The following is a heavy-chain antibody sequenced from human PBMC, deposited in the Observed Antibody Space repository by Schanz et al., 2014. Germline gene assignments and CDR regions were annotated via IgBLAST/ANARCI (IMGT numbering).Heavy chain of an antibody. D-gene: IGHD6-19*01. J-gene: IGHJ4*02. CDR2: TYSGGST. V-gene: IGHV3-66*01. CDR3: AKDLISGWSGFDY. CDR1: GFTFSDYY. Sequence: EVQLVESGGGLVQPRGSLRLSCAASGFTFSDYYMSWIRQAPGKGLEWVSITYSGGSTYYADSVKGRFTISRDNSKNTLYLLMNSLRAEDTAVYYCAKDLISGWSGFDYWGQGTLVTVSS.